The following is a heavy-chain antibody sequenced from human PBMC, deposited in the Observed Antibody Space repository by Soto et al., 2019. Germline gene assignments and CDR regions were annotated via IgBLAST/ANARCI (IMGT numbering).Heavy chain of an antibody. D-gene: IGHD3-3*01. CDR3: ARVTFSSFGVADPPVGWFGP. CDR2: IFYTGST. CDR1: GGFVNSVNNY. J-gene: IGHJ5*02. V-gene: IGHV4-30-4*08. Sequence: QVHLQESGPGLVKPSQTLSLTCTVSGGFVNSVNNYWSWIRQPPGKGLEWLGYIFYTGSTYYSPSLRSRITISIDTSKNRFSLKLTSVTAADTAVYYCARVTFSSFGVADPPVGWFGPCGQGTLVTVSS.